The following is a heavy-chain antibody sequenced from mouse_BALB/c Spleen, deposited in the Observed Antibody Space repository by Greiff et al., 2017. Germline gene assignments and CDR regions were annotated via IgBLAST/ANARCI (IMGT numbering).Heavy chain of an antibody. CDR1: GFNIKDTY. V-gene: IGHV14-3*02. Sequence: EVQLQQSGAELVKPGASVKLSCTASGFNIKDTYMHWVKQRPEQGLEWIGRIDPANGNTKYDPKFQGKATITADTSSNTAYLQLSSLTSEDTAVYYCARSGYDEGAYYAMDYWGQGTSVTVSS. J-gene: IGHJ4*01. D-gene: IGHD2-14*01. CDR3: ARSGYDEGAYYAMDY. CDR2: IDPANGNT.